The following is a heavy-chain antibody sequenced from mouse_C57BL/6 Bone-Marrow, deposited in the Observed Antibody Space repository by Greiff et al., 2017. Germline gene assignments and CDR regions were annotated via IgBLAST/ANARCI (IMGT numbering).Heavy chain of an antibody. J-gene: IGHJ4*01. CDR1: GYTFTSYW. Sequence: QVQLQQPGAELVRPGSSVKLSCKASGYTFTSYWLHWVKQRPIQGLEWIGNIDPSDSETHYNQKFKDKATLTVDKSSSTAYMQLSSLTSEDSAVYYCARHYSNYFYAMDYWGQGTSVTVSS. CDR2: IDPSDSET. CDR3: ARHYSNYFYAMDY. V-gene: IGHV1-52*01. D-gene: IGHD2-5*01.